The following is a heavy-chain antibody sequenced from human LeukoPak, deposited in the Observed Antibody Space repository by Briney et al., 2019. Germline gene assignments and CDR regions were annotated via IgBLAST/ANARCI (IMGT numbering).Heavy chain of an antibody. V-gene: IGHV4-31*03. J-gene: IGHJ6*02. CDR2: IYYSGGT. Sequence: SETLSLTCTVSGGSISSGGYYWSWIRQYPGKGLEWIGYIYYSGGTYYNPSLKSRVTISLDTSKNQFSLKLGSVTAADTAVYYCASSEATTTPPPYGMDVWGQGTTVTVSS. CDR1: GGSISSGGYY. CDR3: ASSEATTTPPPYGMDV. D-gene: IGHD5-12*01.